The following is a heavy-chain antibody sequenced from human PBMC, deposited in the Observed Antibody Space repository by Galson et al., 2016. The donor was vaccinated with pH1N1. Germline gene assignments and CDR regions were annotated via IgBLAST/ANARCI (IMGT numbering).Heavy chain of an antibody. Sequence: QSGAEVKKPGESLKISCKASGYTFTAYGINWVRQAPGQGLEWMGRIIAINASPRYAQKFQGRVTMTSDPSTNTAYMELGSLRADDTAVYYCARTAPAAYFDYWGQGTLITVSS. J-gene: IGHJ4*02. D-gene: IGHD6-13*01. CDR3: ARTAPAAYFDY. CDR2: IIAINASP. CDR1: GYTFTAYG. V-gene: IGHV1-18*01.